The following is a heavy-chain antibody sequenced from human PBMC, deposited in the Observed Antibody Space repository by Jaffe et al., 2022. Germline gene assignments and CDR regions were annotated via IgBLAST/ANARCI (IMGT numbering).Heavy chain of an antibody. D-gene: IGHD3-16*01. CDR2: IYISGST. CDR1: GGSISSGTYH. V-gene: IGHV4-61*02. Sequence: QVLLQESGPGLVKPSQTLSLTCTVSGGSISSGTYHWSWIRQPAGKGLEWIGRIYISGSTNYNPSLKNRVTISLDMSTNQFSLQLTSVTAADTAVYYCARDRVPTFTFRGEFDPWGQGTLVTVSS. CDR3: ARDRVPTFTFRGEFDP. J-gene: IGHJ5*02.